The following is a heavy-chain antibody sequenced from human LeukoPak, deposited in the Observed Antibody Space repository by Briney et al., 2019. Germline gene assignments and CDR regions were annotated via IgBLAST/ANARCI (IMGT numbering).Heavy chain of an antibody. CDR1: GGSFSGYY. CDR3: ARAGLNGDVDY. V-gene: IGHV4-34*01. CDR2: INHSGST. J-gene: IGHJ4*02. Sequence: NASETLSLTCAVYGGSFSGYYWSWIRQPPGKGLEWIGEINHSGSTNYNPSLKSRVTISVDTSKNQFSLKLSSVTAADTAVYYCARAGLNGDVDYWGQGTLVTVSS. D-gene: IGHD4-17*01.